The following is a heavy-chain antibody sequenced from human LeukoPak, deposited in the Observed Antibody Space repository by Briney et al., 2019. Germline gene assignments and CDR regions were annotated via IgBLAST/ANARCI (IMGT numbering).Heavy chain of an antibody. CDR1: GYSISSGYY. Sequence: PSETLSLTCTVSGYSISSGYYWGWIRQPPGKGLEWIGSIYHSGSTYYNPSLKSRVTISLDTSENQFSLRLSSVTAADAAVYYCARESGAGFWYFDLWGRGTLVTVSS. CDR2: IYHSGST. V-gene: IGHV4-38-2*02. CDR3: ARESGAGFWYFDL. D-gene: IGHD3-10*01. J-gene: IGHJ2*01.